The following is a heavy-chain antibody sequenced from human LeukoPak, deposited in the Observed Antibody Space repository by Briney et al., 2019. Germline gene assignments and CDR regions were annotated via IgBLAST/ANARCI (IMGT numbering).Heavy chain of an antibody. CDR3: AKDSEDSGWYGY. D-gene: IGHD6-19*01. J-gene: IGHJ4*02. CDR2: ISGSGGST. Sequence: GGSLRPSCAASGFTFSSYAMSWVRQAPGKGLEWVSAISGSGGSTYYADSVKGRFTISRDNSKNTLYLQMNSLRAEDTAVYYCAKDSEDSGWYGYWGQGTLVTVSS. CDR1: GFTFSSYA. V-gene: IGHV3-23*01.